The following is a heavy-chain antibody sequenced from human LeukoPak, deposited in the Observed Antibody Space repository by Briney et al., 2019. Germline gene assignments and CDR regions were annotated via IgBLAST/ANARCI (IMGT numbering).Heavy chain of an antibody. CDR2: ISAYSGNT. Sequence: ASVKVSCKASGYTFTSYGISWVRRAPGQGLEWMGWISAYSGNTNYAQKLQGRVTMTTDTSTSTAYMELRSLRSDDTAVYYCARRFCSSTSCSQYYMDVWGKGTTVTVSS. CDR1: GYTFTSYG. V-gene: IGHV1-18*01. J-gene: IGHJ6*03. CDR3: ARRFCSSTSCSQYYMDV. D-gene: IGHD2-2*01.